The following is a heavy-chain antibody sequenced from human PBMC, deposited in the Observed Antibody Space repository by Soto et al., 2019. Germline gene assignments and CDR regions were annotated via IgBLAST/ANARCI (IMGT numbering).Heavy chain of an antibody. CDR1: GGTFSSYA. V-gene: IGHV1-69*13. CDR3: ARENYYDSSGYAYNWFDP. Sequence: SVKVSCKASGGTFSSYAISWVRQAPGQGLEWMGGIIPIFGTANYAQKFQGRVTITADESTSTAYMELSSLRSEDTTVYYCARENYYDSSGYAYNWFDPWGQGTPVTVSS. J-gene: IGHJ5*02. D-gene: IGHD3-22*01. CDR2: IIPIFGTA.